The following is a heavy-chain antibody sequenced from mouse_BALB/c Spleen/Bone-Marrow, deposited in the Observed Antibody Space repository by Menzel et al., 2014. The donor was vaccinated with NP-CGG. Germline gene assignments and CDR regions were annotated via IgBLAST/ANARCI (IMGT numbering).Heavy chain of an antibody. CDR2: INPGSGDT. Sequence: QVQLRQPGAELVRPGTSVKVSCKASGYAFTTYLIEWVKQRPEQGLEWIGGINPGSGDTHYNEKFKDKATLTADKSSSTAYMQLSSLTSDDSAVYFCARNANWLFTYWGQGTLVTVSA. CDR3: ARNANWLFTY. D-gene: IGHD4-1*01. J-gene: IGHJ3*01. CDR1: GYAFTTYL. V-gene: IGHV1-54*01.